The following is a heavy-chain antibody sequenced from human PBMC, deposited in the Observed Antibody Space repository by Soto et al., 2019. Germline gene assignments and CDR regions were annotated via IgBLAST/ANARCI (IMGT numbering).Heavy chain of an antibody. Sequence: PGGSLILSCAASGFTLSDYYIHWVRQPIGEGLEWVSFIGIADITYYADSVKGRFTISRDNSKNTLYLQMNSLRAEDTAVYYCAKTAGSSWTEFDYWGQGTLVTVSS. CDR1: GFTLSDYY. D-gene: IGHD6-13*01. V-gene: IGHV3-23*01. CDR3: AKTAGSSWTEFDY. J-gene: IGHJ4*02. CDR2: IGIADIT.